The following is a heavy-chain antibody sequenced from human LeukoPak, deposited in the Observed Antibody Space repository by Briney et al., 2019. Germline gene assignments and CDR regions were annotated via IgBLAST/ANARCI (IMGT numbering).Heavy chain of an antibody. CDR2: IYSGGST. V-gene: IGHV3-66*01. Sequence: GGSLRLSCAASGFTVSSNYMSWVRQAPGKGLEWVSVIYSGGSTYYADSVKGRFTISRDNSKNTLYLQMNSLRAEDTAVYYCARDVLGIVGATADYWGQGTLVTVSS. CDR3: ARDVLGIVGATADY. D-gene: IGHD1-26*01. J-gene: IGHJ4*02. CDR1: GFTVSSNY.